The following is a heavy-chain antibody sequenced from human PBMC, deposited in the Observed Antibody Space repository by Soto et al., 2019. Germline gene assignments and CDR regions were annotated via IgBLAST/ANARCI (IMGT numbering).Heavy chain of an antibody. Sequence: HGESLKISCKGSGYSFTSYWISWVRQMPGKGLEWMGRIDPSDSYTNYSPSFQGHVTISADKSISTAYLQWSSLKASDTAMYYCARPIKYCSGGSCYYYYYGMDVWGQGXTVTVSS. V-gene: IGHV5-10-1*01. CDR1: GYSFTSYW. CDR3: ARPIKYCSGGSCYYYYYGMDV. J-gene: IGHJ6*02. D-gene: IGHD2-15*01. CDR2: IDPSDSYT.